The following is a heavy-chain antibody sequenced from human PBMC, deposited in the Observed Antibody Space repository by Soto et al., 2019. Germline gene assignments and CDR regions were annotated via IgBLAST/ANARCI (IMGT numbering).Heavy chain of an antibody. CDR2: IDPSDSYT. V-gene: IGHV5-10-1*01. D-gene: IGHD4-17*01. CDR1: GYSFTSYW. J-gene: IGHJ4*02. Sequence: EVQLVQSGAEVKKPGESLRISCKGSGYSFTSYWISWVRQMPGKGLEWMGRIDPSDSYTNYSPSFQGHVTIAADKSIRTADLQWSSLKASDTAMYYCSRQATVNTDDYWGQGTLVTVSS. CDR3: SRQATVNTDDY.